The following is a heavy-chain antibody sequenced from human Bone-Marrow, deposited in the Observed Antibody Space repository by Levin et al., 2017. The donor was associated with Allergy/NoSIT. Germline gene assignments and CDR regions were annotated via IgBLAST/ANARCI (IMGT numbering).Heavy chain of an antibody. D-gene: IGHD3-9*01. V-gene: IGHV3-9*01. J-gene: IGHJ1*01. CDR2: VTWDRFIV. CDR3: AKDIWRNPRFFDFCDH. Sequence: QRGESLKISCAASGFSFDDYAMHWLRRAPGKGLEWVAGVTWDRFIVDYADSVKGRFTIPRDNAKDYLYLQMNSLRVEDTAFYYCAKDIWRNPRFFDFCDHWGLGPAVTVSS. CDR1: GFSFDDYA.